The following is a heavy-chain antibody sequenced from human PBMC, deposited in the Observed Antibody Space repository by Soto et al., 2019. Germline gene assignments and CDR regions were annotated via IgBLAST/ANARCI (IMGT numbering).Heavy chain of an antibody. V-gene: IGHV4-34*01. Sequence: QVQLQQCGAGLLKPSETLSLTCAVYRWSLSSFSWGWIRQSPGRGLEWIGEINQSGRTKYNPSLKSGATIPVDTSANQDSLTLSSVTAADTGEYYCASGVGVPPAARSRGFWLDLWGQGTLVTVSS. J-gene: IGHJ5*02. D-gene: IGHD2-2*01. CDR1: RWSLSSFS. CDR2: INQSGRT. CDR3: ASGVGVPPAARSRGFWLDL.